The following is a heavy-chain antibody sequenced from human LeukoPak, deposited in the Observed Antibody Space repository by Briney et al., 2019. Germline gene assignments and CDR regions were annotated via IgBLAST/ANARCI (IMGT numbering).Heavy chain of an antibody. CDR3: ARSIAEYGNR. CDR1: GYTLTSYD. D-gene: IGHD6-6*01. CDR2: MNPNRGKT. V-gene: IGHV1-8*01. Sequence: ASVKVSCKASGYTLTSYDINCVRQATGQGLERMGRMNPNRGKTGSVQKLQSRVTMTTNTSISTAYIEQSRLRYANTAVYYCARSIAEYGNRWGQGNLVT. J-gene: IGHJ5*02.